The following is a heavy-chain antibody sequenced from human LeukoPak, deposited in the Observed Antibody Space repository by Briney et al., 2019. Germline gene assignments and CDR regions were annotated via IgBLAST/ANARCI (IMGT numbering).Heavy chain of an antibody. CDR2: ISPSGGST. CDR3: ARGYCSGGSCYSKDYYNWFDP. D-gene: IGHD2-15*01. CDR1: GYTFTSYY. V-gene: IGHV1-46*01. J-gene: IGHJ5*02. Sequence: ASVKVSCKASGYTFTSYYMHWVRQAPGQGLEWMGIISPSGGSTSYAQKFQGRVTMTRDTSTSTVYMELSSLRSEDTAVYYCARGYCSGGSCYSKDYYNWFDPWGQGTLVTVSS.